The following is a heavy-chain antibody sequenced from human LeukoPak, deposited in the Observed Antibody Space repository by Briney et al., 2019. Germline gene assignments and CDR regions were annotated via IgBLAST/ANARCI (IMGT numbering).Heavy chain of an antibody. Sequence: ASVKVSCKASGGTFSSYAISWVRQAPGQGLEWMGIINPSGGSTSYAQKFQGRVTMTRDTSTSTVYMELSSLRSEDTAVYYCARDPYSSGAHWGQGTLVTVSS. CDR2: INPSGGST. D-gene: IGHD6-19*01. V-gene: IGHV1-46*01. CDR1: GGTFSSYA. J-gene: IGHJ4*02. CDR3: ARDPYSSGAH.